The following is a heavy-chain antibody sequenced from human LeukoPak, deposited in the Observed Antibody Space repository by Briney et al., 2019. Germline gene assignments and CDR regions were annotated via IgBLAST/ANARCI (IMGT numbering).Heavy chain of an antibody. Sequence: GGSLRLSCAASGFTVSSNYMSWVRQAPGKGPEWVSVIYSGGSTYYADSVKGRFTISRDNSKNTLYLQMNSLRAEDTAVYYCARRDLWGAFDIWGQGTMVTVSS. CDR3: ARRDLWGAFDI. J-gene: IGHJ3*02. CDR2: IYSGGST. V-gene: IGHV3-66*04. CDR1: GFTVSSNY. D-gene: IGHD3-16*01.